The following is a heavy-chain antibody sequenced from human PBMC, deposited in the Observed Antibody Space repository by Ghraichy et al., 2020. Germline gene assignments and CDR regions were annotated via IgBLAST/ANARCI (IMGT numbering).Heavy chain of an antibody. CDR1: GFTFSSYA. D-gene: IGHD3-22*01. Sequence: GGSLRLSCAASGFTFSSYAMSWVRQAPGKGLEWVSAISGSGGSTYYADSVKGRFTISRDNSKNTLYLQMNSLRAEDTAVYYCAKDQVVRTYYYDSSGYPLDAFDIWGQGTMVTVSS. V-gene: IGHV3-23*01. CDR2: ISGSGGST. J-gene: IGHJ3*02. CDR3: AKDQVVRTYYYDSSGYPLDAFDI.